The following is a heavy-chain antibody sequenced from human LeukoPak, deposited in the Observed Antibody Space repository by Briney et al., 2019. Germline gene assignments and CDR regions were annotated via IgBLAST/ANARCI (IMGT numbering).Heavy chain of an antibody. CDR3: AKDTAWFGVVTYNWFDP. V-gene: IGHV3-23*01. J-gene: IGHJ5*02. CDR2: ISGSGGST. Sequence: PGGSLRLSCAASGFTFNYNAMAWVRQAPGKGLEWVSAISGSGGSTYYADSVKGRFTISRDNSKNTLYLQMNSLRAEDTAVYYCAKDTAWFGVVTYNWFDPWGQGTLVTVSS. D-gene: IGHD3-3*01. CDR1: GFTFNYNA.